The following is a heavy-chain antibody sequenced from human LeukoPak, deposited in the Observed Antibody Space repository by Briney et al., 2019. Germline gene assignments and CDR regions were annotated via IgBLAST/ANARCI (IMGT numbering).Heavy chain of an antibody. CDR1: GFTFSSSA. V-gene: IGHV3-7*01. CDR2: IKQDGSEK. Sequence: GGSLRLSCAASGFTFSSSAMSWVRQAPGKGLEWVANIKQDGSEKHYVDSVKGRFTISRDNAKNSLYLQLNSLRVEDTAVYYCARRYFDCWGQGTLVTVSS. J-gene: IGHJ4*02. CDR3: ARRYFDC.